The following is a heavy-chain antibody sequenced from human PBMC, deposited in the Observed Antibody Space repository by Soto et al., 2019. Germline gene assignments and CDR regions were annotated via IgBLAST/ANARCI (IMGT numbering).Heavy chain of an antibody. V-gene: IGHV1-69*12. CDR3: AIRSGYYPSYYFDY. D-gene: IGHD3-3*01. CDR1: GGTFSSYA. Sequence: QVQLVQSGAEVKKPGSSVKVSCKASGGTFSSYAISWVRQAPGQGLEWMGGIIPIFGTADYAQKFQGRVTITADESTSTAYMGLSSLRSEDTAVYYCAIRSGYYPSYYFDYWGQGTLVTVSS. J-gene: IGHJ4*02. CDR2: IIPIFGTA.